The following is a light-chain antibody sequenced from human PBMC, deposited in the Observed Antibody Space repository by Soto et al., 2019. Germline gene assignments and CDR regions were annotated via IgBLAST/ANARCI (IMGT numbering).Light chain of an antibody. CDR1: SGSIANNI. J-gene: IGLJ3*02. CDR2: KDN. Sequence: NFMLTQPHSVSESPGKTVTMSCTRSSGSIANNIVQWYQQRPGSSPTTVIYKDNQRPSGVPDRFSGSIDSSSNSASLSISGLKTEDEADYYCQSYDNNNHWVFGGGTKLTVL. V-gene: IGLV6-57*01. CDR3: QSYDNNNHWV.